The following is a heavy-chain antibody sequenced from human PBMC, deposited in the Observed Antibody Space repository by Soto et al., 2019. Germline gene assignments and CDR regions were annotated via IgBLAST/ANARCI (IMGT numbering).Heavy chain of an antibody. V-gene: IGHV4-34*01. CDR1: GGSFSGYY. D-gene: IGHD3-22*01. CDR2: INHSGST. Sequence: SETLSLTCAVYGGSFSGYYWSWIRQPPGKGLEWIGEINHSGSTNYNPSLKSRVTISVDTSKNQLSLKLSSVTAADTAVYYCARSRGRRAYYYYDSSGYYRYYYGMDVWGQGTTVTVS. CDR3: ARSRGRRAYYYYDSSGYYRYYYGMDV. J-gene: IGHJ6*02.